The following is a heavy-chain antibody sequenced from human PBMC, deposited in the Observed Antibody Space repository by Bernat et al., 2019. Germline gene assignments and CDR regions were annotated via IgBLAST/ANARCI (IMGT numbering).Heavy chain of an antibody. CDR1: GFTFSSYG. CDR3: AKDPITRDCSGGSCYSPDVY. Sequence: QVQLVESGGGVVQPGGSLRLSCAASGFTFSSYGMHWVRQAPGKGLEWVAFIRCDGSNKYYADSVKGRFTISRDNSKNTLYLQMNSLRAEDTAVYYCAKDPITRDCSGGSCYSPDVYWGQGTLVTVSS. D-gene: IGHD2-15*01. CDR2: IRCDGSNK. V-gene: IGHV3-30*02. J-gene: IGHJ4*02.